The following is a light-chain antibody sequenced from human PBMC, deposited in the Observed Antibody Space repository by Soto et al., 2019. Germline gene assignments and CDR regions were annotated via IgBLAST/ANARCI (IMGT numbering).Light chain of an antibody. J-gene: IGLJ1*01. V-gene: IGLV1-44*01. CDR2: SNN. Sequence: QSVLTQPPSASGTPGQRVAISCSGTSSNIGSNPVNWYQQLPGTAPKLLIYSNNQRPSGVPDRFSGSKSGTSASLAISGLQYDDEAAYYCAAWDDSLNGFVFGTGTKVTVL. CDR3: AAWDDSLNGFV. CDR1: SSNIGSNP.